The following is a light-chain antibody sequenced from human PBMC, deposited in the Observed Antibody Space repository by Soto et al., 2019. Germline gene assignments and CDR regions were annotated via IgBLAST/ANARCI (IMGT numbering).Light chain of an antibody. CDR3: QQYGDSIT. CDR2: AAS. J-gene: IGKJ4*01. V-gene: IGKV3-20*01. CDR1: QNVRSSS. Sequence: ETVLTQSPSILSLSPGERATLSCRASQNVRSSSLAWYQQKPGQAPRLLIYAASTRVTGVADRFSGSGSGTDFTLTISRLEAEDFAVYHCQQYGDSITSGGGTKV.